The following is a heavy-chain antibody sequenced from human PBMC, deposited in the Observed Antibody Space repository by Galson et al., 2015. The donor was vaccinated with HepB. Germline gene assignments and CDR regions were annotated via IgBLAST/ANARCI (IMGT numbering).Heavy chain of an antibody. CDR1: GFTFSRYW. V-gene: IGHV3-7*01. CDR3: ARALPYIASRRGFDY. D-gene: IGHD6-6*01. Sequence: SLRLSCAASGFTFSRYWMSWVRQAPGKGLEWVADIKQDGSEKYYVDSVKGRFTISRDNAKNSLYLQMNSLRAEDTAVYYCARALPYIASRRGFDYWGQGTLVTVSS. J-gene: IGHJ4*02. CDR2: IKQDGSEK.